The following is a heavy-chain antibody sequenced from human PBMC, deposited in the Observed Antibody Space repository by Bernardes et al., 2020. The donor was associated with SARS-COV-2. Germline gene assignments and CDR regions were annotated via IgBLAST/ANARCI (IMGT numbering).Heavy chain of an antibody. D-gene: IGHD2-15*01. J-gene: IGHJ4*02. Sequence: GSLRLSCVASGFTFSGYNMNWVRQAPGKGLEWVASMSTRGTYTYYADSVKGRFTISRDNAENSVYLQMNSLRVEDTAVYYCARVPAAKCSGGSCSSEVYFDFWGQGSLVTVSS. V-gene: IGHV3-21*01. CDR2: MSTRGTYT. CDR1: GFTFSGYN. CDR3: ARVPAAKCSGGSCSSEVYFDF.